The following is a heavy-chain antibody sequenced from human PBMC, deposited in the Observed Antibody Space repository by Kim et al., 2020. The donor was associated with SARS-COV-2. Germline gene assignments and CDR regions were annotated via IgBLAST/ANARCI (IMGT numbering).Heavy chain of an antibody. CDR2: INHSGST. D-gene: IGHD6-13*01. J-gene: IGHJ4*02. CDR3: ARRPRYRAAAGLYLDY. V-gene: IGHV4-34*01. Sequence: SETLSLTCAVYGGSFSGYYWSWIRQPPGKGLEWIGEINHSGSTNYNPSLKSRVTISVDTSKNQFSLKLSSVTAADTAVYYCARRPRYRAAAGLYLDYWGQGTLVTVSS. CDR1: GGSFSGYY.